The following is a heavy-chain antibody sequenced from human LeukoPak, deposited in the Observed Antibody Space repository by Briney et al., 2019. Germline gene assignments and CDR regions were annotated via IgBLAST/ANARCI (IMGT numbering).Heavy chain of an antibody. CDR2: ISSSSSYI. J-gene: IGHJ4*02. V-gene: IGHV3-21*01. CDR3: ARAPNYDSSGYALWGFDY. D-gene: IGHD3-22*01. Sequence: GGSLRLSCAASGFTFSSYSMNWVRQAPGKGLEWVSSISSSSSYIYYADSVKGRFTISRDNAKNSLYLQMNSLRAEDTAVYYCARAPNYDSSGYALWGFDYWGQGTLVTVSS. CDR1: GFTFSSYS.